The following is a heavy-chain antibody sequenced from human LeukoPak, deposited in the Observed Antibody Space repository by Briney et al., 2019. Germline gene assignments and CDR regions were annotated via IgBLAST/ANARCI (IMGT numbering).Heavy chain of an antibody. CDR2: IYHSGST. D-gene: IGHD6-19*01. CDR3: ARRNIAVAGPFDY. J-gene: IGHJ4*02. Sequence: PSETLSLTCAVSGGSISSGGYSWSWIRQPPGKGLEWIGYIYHSGSTYYNPSLKSRVTISVDRSKNQFSLKLSSVTAADTAVYYCARRNIAVAGPFDYWGQGTLVTVPS. CDR1: GGSISSGGYS. V-gene: IGHV4-30-2*01.